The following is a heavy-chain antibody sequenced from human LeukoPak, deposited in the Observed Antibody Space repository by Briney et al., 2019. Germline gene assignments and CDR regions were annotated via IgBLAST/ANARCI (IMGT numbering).Heavy chain of an antibody. CDR2: IRRSGTII. CDR3: ARERDDYYFDY. Sequence: GGSLRLSCAASGFTFSGYEMNWVRQAPGKGLEWVSYIRRSGTIISYADSVKGRFTISRDNAKNSLYLQMNSLRAEDTAVYYCARERDDYYFDYWGQGTLVTVSS. D-gene: IGHD3-3*01. J-gene: IGHJ4*02. V-gene: IGHV3-48*03. CDR1: GFTFSGYE.